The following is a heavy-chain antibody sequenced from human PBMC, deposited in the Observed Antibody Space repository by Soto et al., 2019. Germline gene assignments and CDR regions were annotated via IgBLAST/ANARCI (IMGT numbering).Heavy chain of an antibody. J-gene: IGHJ6*02. CDR3: ARVNIWTCYSSYYYGMDV. Sequence: QVQLVQSGAEVKKPGASVKVSCKASGYTFTSYAMHWVRQAPGQRLEWMGWINAGNGNTKYSQKFQGRVTITRDTSASTAYMELSSLRSEDTAVYYCARVNIWTCYSSYYYGMDVWGQGTTVTVSS. D-gene: IGHD2-15*01. CDR1: GYTFTSYA. V-gene: IGHV1-3*01. CDR2: INAGNGNT.